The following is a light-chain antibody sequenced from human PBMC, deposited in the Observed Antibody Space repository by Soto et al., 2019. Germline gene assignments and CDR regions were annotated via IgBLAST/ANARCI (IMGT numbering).Light chain of an antibody. CDR2: DVA. CDR1: SSDVGSYNF. J-gene: IGLJ1*01. Sequence: QSALTQPRSVSGSPGQSVTISCTGTSSDVGSYNFVSWHQQHPGKAPKLMIYDVAKRPSGVPDRFSGSKSGNTASPTISGLQAEDEADYYCCTFAGRYSYVFGSGTRSPS. CDR3: CTFAGRYSYV. V-gene: IGLV2-11*01.